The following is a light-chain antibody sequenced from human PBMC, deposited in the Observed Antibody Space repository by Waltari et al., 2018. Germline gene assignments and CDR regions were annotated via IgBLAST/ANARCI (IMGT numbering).Light chain of an antibody. J-gene: IGKJ4*01. CDR2: AAS. V-gene: IGKV1-9*01. CDR3: QQVNSYPLT. CDR1: QGISNY. Sequence: EIQLTQSPSFLSTSVGDRVTITSRASQGISNYLVWYQQKPGKAPRVLIHAASTVQGGGPSRFSGSGSGTEFTHTISSLQPEDSATYYGQQVNSYPLTFGGGTKVEIK.